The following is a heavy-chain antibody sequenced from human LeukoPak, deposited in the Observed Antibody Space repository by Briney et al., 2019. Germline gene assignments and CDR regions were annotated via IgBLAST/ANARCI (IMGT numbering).Heavy chain of an antibody. V-gene: IGHV3-15*01. Sequence: GGSLRLSCAASGFTFSNAWMSWVRQAPGKGLEWVGRIKSKTDGGTTDYAAPVKGRFTISRDDSKNTLYLQMNSLKTEDTAVYYCTTDYPMVAIVESTSGHRDYWGQGTLVTVSS. CDR3: TTDYPMVAIVESTSGHRDY. J-gene: IGHJ4*02. CDR2: IKSKTDGGTT. CDR1: GFTFSNAW. D-gene: IGHD5-12*01.